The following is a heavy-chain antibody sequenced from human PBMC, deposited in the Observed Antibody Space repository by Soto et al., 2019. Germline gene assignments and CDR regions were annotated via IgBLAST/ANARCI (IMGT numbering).Heavy chain of an antibody. D-gene: IGHD2-15*01. V-gene: IGHV4-4*07. CDR2: IYTSGST. Sequence: SETLSLTCTVSGGSITNYYWAWIRQPAGKGLEWIGRIYTSGSTNYNPSLKSRVTMSVDTSKNQFSLKLSSVTAADTAVYYCARDETVLGFDYWGQGTLVTVSS. J-gene: IGHJ4*02. CDR3: ARDETVLGFDY. CDR1: GGSITNYY.